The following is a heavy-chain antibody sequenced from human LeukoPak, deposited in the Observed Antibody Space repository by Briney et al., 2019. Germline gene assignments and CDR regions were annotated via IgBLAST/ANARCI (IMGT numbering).Heavy chain of an antibody. CDR2: TSAYNGNT. D-gene: IGHD1-26*01. V-gene: IGHV1-18*03. CDR1: GYTFTSYG. CDR3: ALSGSYAPFDY. J-gene: IGHJ4*02. Sequence: ASVKVSCKASGYTFTSYGISWVRQAPGQGLEWMGWTSAYNGNTNYAQKLQGRVTMTTDTSTSTAYMELRSLRSDDMAVYYCALSGSYAPFDYWGQGTLVTVSS.